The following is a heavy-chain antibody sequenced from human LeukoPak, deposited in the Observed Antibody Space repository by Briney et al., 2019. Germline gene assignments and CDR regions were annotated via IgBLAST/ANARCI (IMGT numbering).Heavy chain of an antibody. CDR3: ARDRGTTVTPGFDY. V-gene: IGHV3-30*02. D-gene: IGHD4-17*01. Sequence: GGSLRLSCAASGFTFSSYGIHWVRQAPGKGLEWVAFIRYDGSNKYYADSVKGRFTISRDNAKDSLYLQMNSLRADDTAVYYCARDRGTTVTPGFDYWGQGTLVTVSS. J-gene: IGHJ4*02. CDR1: GFTFSSYG. CDR2: IRYDGSNK.